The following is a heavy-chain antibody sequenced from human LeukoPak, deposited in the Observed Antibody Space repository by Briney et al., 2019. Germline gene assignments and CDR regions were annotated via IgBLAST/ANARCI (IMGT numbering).Heavy chain of an antibody. CDR1: GFTFSSYW. Sequence: GGSLRLSCAASGFTFSSYWMHWVRQAPGKGLVWVSRVSGDGRDTTSADSVRGRFSISRDNAKKTLYLQMNGLTTEDTAVYYCARDQVYCSGGICCFDYWGQGTPVTVSS. J-gene: IGHJ4*02. CDR3: ARDQVYCSGGICCFDY. V-gene: IGHV3-74*03. D-gene: IGHD2-15*01. CDR2: VSGDGRDT.